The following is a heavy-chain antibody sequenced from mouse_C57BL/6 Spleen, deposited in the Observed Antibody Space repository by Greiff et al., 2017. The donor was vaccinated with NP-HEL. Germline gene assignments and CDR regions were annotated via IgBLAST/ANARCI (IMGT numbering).Heavy chain of an antibody. J-gene: IGHJ2*01. CDR2: INPSNGGT. CDR1: GYTFTSYW. CDR3: ATTVVAPYYFDY. Sequence: QVQLQQPGTELVKPGASVKLSCKASGYTFTSYWMHWVKQRPGQGLEWIGNINPSNGGTNYNDKFKSKATLTVDKSSSTAYMQLSSLTSEDSAVYYGATTVVAPYYFDYWGQGTTLTVSS. V-gene: IGHV1-53*01. D-gene: IGHD1-1*01.